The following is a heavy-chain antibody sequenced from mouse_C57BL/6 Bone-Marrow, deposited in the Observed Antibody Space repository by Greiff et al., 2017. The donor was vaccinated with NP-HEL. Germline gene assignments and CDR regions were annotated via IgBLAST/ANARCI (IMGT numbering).Heavy chain of an antibody. CDR2: IDPENGDT. Sequence: VQLKQSGAELVRPGASVKLSCTASGFNIKDDYMHWVKQRPEQGLEWIGWIDPENGDTEYASKFQGKATITADTSSNTAYLQLSSLTSEDTAVYYCTTYSWNYFDYWGQGTTLTVSS. V-gene: IGHV14-4*01. CDR1: GFNIKDDY. J-gene: IGHJ2*01. D-gene: IGHD1-1*01. CDR3: TTYSWNYFDY.